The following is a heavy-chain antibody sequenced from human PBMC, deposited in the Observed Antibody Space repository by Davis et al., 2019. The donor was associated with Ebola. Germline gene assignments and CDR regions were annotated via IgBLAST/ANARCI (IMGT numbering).Heavy chain of an antibody. CDR1: GGSFSGYY. CDR3: ARGPISYCTGGVWYRYYYYGMDV. CDR2: INHSGST. V-gene: IGHV4-34*01. J-gene: IGHJ6*02. D-gene: IGHD2-8*02. Sequence: SETLSLTCAVSGGSFSGYYWSWIRQPPGKGLEWIGEINHSGSTNYNPSLKSRVTISVDTSKNQFSLKLSSVTAADTAVYYCARGPISYCTGGVWYRYYYYGMDVWGQGTTVTVSS.